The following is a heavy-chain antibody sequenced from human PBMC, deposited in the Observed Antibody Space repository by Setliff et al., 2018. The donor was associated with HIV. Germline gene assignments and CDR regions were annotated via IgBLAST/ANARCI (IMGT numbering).Heavy chain of an antibody. CDR1: GYTFTTYD. J-gene: IGHJ4*02. V-gene: IGHV1-8*02. D-gene: IGHD2-2*01. CDR3: ARIPARAAAAYCSSTNCQGGFDQ. Sequence: GASVKVSCKASGYTFTTYDINWVRRATGQGLEWMGWMNPNSGNTGYAQKFQGRFTMTRNTSRSTAYMELSSLRSDDTAVYYCARIPARAAAAYCSSTNCQGGFDQWGQGTPVTVSS. CDR2: MNPNSGNT.